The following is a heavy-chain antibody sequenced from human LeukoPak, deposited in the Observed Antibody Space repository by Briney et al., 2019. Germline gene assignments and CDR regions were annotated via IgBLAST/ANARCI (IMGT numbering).Heavy chain of an antibody. V-gene: IGHV4-39*01. CDR1: GGSISSSSYY. J-gene: IGHJ4*02. D-gene: IGHD3-22*01. CDR3: ARLYYDSSGYYQICCFDY. Sequence: TXSGGSISSSSYYWGWLRQPPGKGLEWIGSIYYSGSTYYNPSLKSRVTISVDTSKNQFSLNLSSVTAADTAVYYCARLYYDSSGYYQICCFDYWGQGTLVTVSS. CDR2: IYYSGST.